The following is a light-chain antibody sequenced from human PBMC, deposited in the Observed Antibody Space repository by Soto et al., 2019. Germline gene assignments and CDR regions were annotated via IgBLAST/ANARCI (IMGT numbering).Light chain of an antibody. CDR3: KSYAGSNTYV. Sequence: QSVLTQPPSASGSPGQSVTISCTGTKNDIGLYDFVSWYQHHPGKVPRLIIYEVVQRPSGVPDRFSGSKSGNTASLTVSGLQAADEADYFCKSYAGSNTYVFGSGTKVTVL. J-gene: IGLJ1*01. CDR2: EVV. CDR1: KNDIGLYDF. V-gene: IGLV2-8*01.